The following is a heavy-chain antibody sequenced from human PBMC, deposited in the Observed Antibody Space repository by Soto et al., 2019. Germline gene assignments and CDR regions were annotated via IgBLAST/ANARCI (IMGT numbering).Heavy chain of an antibody. CDR2: ISAYNGNT. D-gene: IGHD2-2*01. Sequence: ASVKVSCKASGYTFSSYGISWVRQAPGQGLEWMGWISAYNGNTNYAQKVQGRVTMTTDTSTSTAYMELSNLRSEDTAVYYCARDLVYCSSTTCYTRGHNWFDPWGQGTLVTVSS. CDR1: GYTFSSYG. J-gene: IGHJ5*02. CDR3: ARDLVYCSSTTCYTRGHNWFDP. V-gene: IGHV1-18*01.